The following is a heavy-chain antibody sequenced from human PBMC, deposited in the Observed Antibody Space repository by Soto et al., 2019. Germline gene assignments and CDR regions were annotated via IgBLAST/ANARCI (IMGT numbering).Heavy chain of an antibody. V-gene: IGHV1-2*04. CDR1: GYTFTGYY. CDR3: ARDRNWNYAGYFDY. J-gene: IGHJ4*02. CDR2: INPNRGGT. D-gene: IGHD1-7*01. Sequence: ASVKVSCKASGYTFTGYYMHWVRQAPGQGLEWMGWINPNRGGTNYAQKFQGWVTMTRDTSISTAYMELSRLRSDDTAVYYCARDRNWNYAGYFDYWGQGTLVTVSS.